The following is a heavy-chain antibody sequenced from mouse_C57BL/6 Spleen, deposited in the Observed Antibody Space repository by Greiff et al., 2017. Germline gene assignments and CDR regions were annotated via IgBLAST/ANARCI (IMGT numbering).Heavy chain of an antibody. D-gene: IGHD2-4*01. V-gene: IGHV1-63*01. CDR2: IYPGGGYT. CDR1: GYTFTNYW. Sequence: VQLQQSGAELVRPGTSVKMSCKASGYTFTNYWIGWAKQRPGHGLEWIGDIYPGGGYTNYNEKFKGKATLTADKSSSTAYMQFSSLTSEDSAIDYCAREGNYDGSYWYFDVWGTGTTVTVSS. J-gene: IGHJ1*03. CDR3: AREGNYDGSYWYFDV.